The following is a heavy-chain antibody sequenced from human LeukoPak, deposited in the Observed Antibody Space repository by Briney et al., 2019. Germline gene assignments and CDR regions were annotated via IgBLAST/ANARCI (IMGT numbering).Heavy chain of an antibody. Sequence: GGSLRLSCAASGFTFSSYAMSWVRQAPGKGLEWVSAISGSGGSTYYADSVKGRFTISRDNSKNTLYLQVNSLRAVDTAVYYCAKSRTVGTRDFDYWGQGTLVTVSS. CDR3: AKSRTVGTRDFDY. J-gene: IGHJ4*02. CDR1: GFTFSSYA. CDR2: ISGSGGST. V-gene: IGHV3-23*01. D-gene: IGHD4-23*01.